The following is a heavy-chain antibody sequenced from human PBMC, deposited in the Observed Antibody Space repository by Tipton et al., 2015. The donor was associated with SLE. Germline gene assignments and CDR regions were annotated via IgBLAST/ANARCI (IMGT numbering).Heavy chain of an antibody. V-gene: IGHV3-11*06. Sequence: SLRLSCAASGFTFSDYYMSWIRQAPGKGLEWVSYISSSSDYTNYADSVKGRFTISRDNTKNSLYLQMNSLRAEDTAVYYCAREQAGVSGYENWGQGTLVTVSS. CDR1: GFTFSDYY. CDR3: AREQAGVSGYEN. D-gene: IGHD5-12*01. J-gene: IGHJ4*02. CDR2: ISSSSDYT.